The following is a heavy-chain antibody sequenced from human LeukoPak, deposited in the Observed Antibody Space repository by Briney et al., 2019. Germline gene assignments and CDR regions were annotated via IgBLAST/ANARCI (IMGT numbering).Heavy chain of an antibody. CDR2: INPNSGGT. Sequence: GASVKVSCKASGYTFTGHYMHWVRQAPGQGLEWMGWINPNSGGTNYAQKFQGRVTMTRDTSISTAYMELSRLRSDDTAVYYCARARDYYDSSDYNLFDPWGQGTLVTVSS. V-gene: IGHV1-2*02. J-gene: IGHJ5*02. D-gene: IGHD3-22*01. CDR1: GYTFTGHY. CDR3: ARARDYYDSSDYNLFDP.